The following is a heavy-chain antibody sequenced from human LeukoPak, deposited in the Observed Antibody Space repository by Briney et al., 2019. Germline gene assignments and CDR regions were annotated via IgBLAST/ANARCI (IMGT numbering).Heavy chain of an antibody. J-gene: IGHJ4*02. CDR3: ARSGSRGPPDYYGSGSYTY. CDR2: INHSGST. D-gene: IGHD3-10*01. V-gene: IGHV4-34*01. CDR1: GGSFSGYY. Sequence: PSETLSLTCAVYGGSFSGYYWSWIRQPPGKGLEWIGEINHSGSTNYNPSLKSRVTISVDTSKNQFSLELSSVTAADTAVYYCARSGSRGPPDYYGSGSYTYWGQGTLVTVSS.